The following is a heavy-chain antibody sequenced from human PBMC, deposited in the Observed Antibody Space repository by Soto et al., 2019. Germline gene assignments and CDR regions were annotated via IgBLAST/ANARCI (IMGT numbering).Heavy chain of an antibody. D-gene: IGHD6-25*01. CDR2: IRGSGGTT. CDR3: AKFFVETGGSSGWPWSFHF. CDR1: GFTFSSYA. Sequence: PXGSMRLSCAASGFTFSSYAMSWARPAPGKGLEWVSAIRGSGGTTYYADSVKGRFTISRDNSRNTLHLQMNSLRAEDTAIYYCAKFFVETGGSSGWPWSFHFWGQGTLVTVSS. J-gene: IGHJ4*02. V-gene: IGHV3-23*01.